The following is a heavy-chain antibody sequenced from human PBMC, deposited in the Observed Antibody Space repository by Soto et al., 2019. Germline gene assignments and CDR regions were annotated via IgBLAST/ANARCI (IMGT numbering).Heavy chain of an antibody. CDR1: GFTFSSYG. V-gene: IGHV3-30*03. CDR3: ARNLIAVAPIDY. J-gene: IGHJ4*02. CDR2: ISYDGSNK. Sequence: GGSLRLSCAASGFTFSSYGMHWVRQAPGKGLEWVAVISYDGSNKYYADSVKGRFTISRDNSKNTLYLQMNSLRAEDTAVYYCARNLIAVAPIDYWGQGTLVTVSS. D-gene: IGHD6-19*01.